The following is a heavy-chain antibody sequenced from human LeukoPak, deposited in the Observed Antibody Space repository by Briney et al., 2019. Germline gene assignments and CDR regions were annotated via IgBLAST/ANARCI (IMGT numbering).Heavy chain of an antibody. CDR3: ASNYGG. V-gene: IGHV3-74*01. D-gene: IGHD4-11*01. Sequence: PGGSLRLSCAASGFTFSSYWMNWVRQAPGKGLVWVSRIASDGSSTTYADSVKGRFSISRDNAKNSLSLQMNSLRAEDTAVYYCASNYGGWGQGTLVTVSS. CDR2: IASDGSST. CDR1: GFTFSSYW. J-gene: IGHJ4*02.